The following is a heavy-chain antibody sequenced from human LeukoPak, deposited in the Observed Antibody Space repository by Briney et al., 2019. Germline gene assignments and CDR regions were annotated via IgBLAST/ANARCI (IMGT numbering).Heavy chain of an antibody. CDR2: INHSGST. V-gene: IGHV4-34*01. CDR3: ARRPHYDILTGYYGSNWFDP. J-gene: IGHJ5*02. D-gene: IGHD3-9*01. CDR1: GGSFSGYY. Sequence: SETLSLTCAVYGGSFSGYYWSWIRQPPGKGLEWIGEINHSGSTNYNPSLKSRVTISVDTSKNQFSLKLSSVTAADTAVYYCARRPHYDILTGYYGSNWFDPWGQGTLSPSPQ.